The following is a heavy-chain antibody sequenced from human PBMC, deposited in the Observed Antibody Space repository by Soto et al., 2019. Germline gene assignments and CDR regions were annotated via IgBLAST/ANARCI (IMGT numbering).Heavy chain of an antibody. V-gene: IGHV1-18*01. D-gene: IGHD2-8*01. CDR3: SKNGHPPFYYYGLDV. CDR2: ISGYNGDT. J-gene: IGHJ6*02. CDR1: GYTFSIYG. Sequence: QGQLVQSGGEVKKPGASVKVSCKTSGYTFSIYGISWVRQAPGQGLEWMGWISGYNGDTNYARKFQGRVTMTIDTSTTTAYMVLRSLTSDDTAVYYCSKNGHPPFYYYGLDVWGQGTTVTVSS.